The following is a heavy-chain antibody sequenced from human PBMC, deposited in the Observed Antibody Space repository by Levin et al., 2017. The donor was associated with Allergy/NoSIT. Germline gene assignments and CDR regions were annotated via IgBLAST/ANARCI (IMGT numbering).Heavy chain of an antibody. CDR3: AREKAGITGTIDY. CDR2: IWFDGSNI. J-gene: IGHJ4*02. D-gene: IGHD1-20*01. Sequence: PGGSLRLSCAASGFTFTMHAIHWVRQAPGKGLEWVAVIWFDGSNIKYADSVKGRFTISRDNSKSTVYLQMNSLRAEDTAVYYCAREKAGITGTIDYWGQGTLVTVSS. V-gene: IGHV3-33*01. CDR1: GFTFTMHA.